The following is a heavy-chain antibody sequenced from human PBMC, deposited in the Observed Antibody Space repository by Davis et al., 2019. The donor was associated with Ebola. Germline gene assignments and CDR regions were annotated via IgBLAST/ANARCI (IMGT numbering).Heavy chain of an antibody. CDR1: GYSFTTYW. Sequence: GESLKISCKASGYSFTTYWIVWVRQMPGKGLEWMGIIYTGDSDTRYSPSFRGQVTISADKSSKTAFLQWSGLRASDTAMYYCASLRRTITGMDDAFDIWGQGTMVTVSS. D-gene: IGHD1-20*01. V-gene: IGHV5-51*01. J-gene: IGHJ3*02. CDR2: IYTGDSDT. CDR3: ASLRRTITGMDDAFDI.